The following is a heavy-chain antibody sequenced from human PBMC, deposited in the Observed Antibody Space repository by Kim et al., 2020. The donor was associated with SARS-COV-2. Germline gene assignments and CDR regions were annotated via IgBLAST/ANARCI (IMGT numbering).Heavy chain of an antibody. J-gene: IGHJ4*02. CDR2: IYYSGST. D-gene: IGHD6-19*01. Sequence: SETLSLTCTVSGGSISSYYWSWIRQPPGKGLEWIGYIYYSGSTNYNPSLKSRVTISVDTSKNQFSLKLSSVTAADTAVYYCARGGIAVARYWGQGTLVTVSS. V-gene: IGHV4-59*01. CDR1: GGSISSYY. CDR3: ARGGIAVARY.